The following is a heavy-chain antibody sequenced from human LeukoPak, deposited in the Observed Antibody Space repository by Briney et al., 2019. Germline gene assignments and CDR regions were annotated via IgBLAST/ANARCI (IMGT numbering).Heavy chain of an antibody. CDR1: GYTFTGYY. CDR3: ARTVYSSSWYDY. D-gene: IGHD6-13*01. J-gene: IGHJ4*02. Sequence: ASEKVSCKATGYTFTGYYMHWVRQAPGQGLEWMGWINPNSGGTNYAQKFQGRVTMTRDTSISTAYMELSRLRSDDTAVYYCARTVYSSSWYDYWGQGTLVTVSS. CDR2: INPNSGGT. V-gene: IGHV1-2*02.